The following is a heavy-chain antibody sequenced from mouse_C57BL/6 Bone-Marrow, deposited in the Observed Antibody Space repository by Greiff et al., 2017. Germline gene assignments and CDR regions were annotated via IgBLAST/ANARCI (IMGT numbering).Heavy chain of an antibody. CDR1: GYTFTDYY. J-gene: IGHJ3*01. D-gene: IGHD1-1*01. CDR3: ARWGGSSTWFAY. V-gene: IGHV1-19*01. CDR2: INPYNGGT. Sequence: VQLQQSGPVLVKPGASVKMSCKASGYTFTDYYMNWVKQSHGKSLEWIGVINPYNGGTSYNQKFKGKATLTVDQSSSTAYMELNSLTSEDSAVYYCARWGGSSTWFAYWGQGTLVTVSA.